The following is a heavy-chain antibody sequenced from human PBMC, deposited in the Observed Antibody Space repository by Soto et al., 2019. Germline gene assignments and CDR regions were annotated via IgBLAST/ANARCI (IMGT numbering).Heavy chain of an antibody. CDR2: ISYDGSNK. D-gene: IGHD3-9*01. V-gene: IGHV3-30-3*01. CDR1: GFTFSSYA. Sequence: VQLLESGGGVVQPGRSLRLSCAASGFTFSSYAMHWVRQAPGKGLEWVAVISYDGSNKYYADSVKGRFTISRDNSKNTLYLQMNSLRAEDTAVYYCARDYSPEFRLGYYYYGMDVWGQGTTVTVSS. CDR3: ARDYSPEFRLGYYYYGMDV. J-gene: IGHJ6*02.